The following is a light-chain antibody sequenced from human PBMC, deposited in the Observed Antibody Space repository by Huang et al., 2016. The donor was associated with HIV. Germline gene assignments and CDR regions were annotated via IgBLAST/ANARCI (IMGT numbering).Light chain of an antibody. J-gene: IGKJ1*01. V-gene: IGKV3-20*01. CDR3: QQHGDSRT. CDR1: QRVYSNY. CDR2: GAS. Sequence: DSVLTQSPGTLSLSPGERATLSSRASQRVYSNYLDWYQQRPGQAPRRLSYGASNRATGIPDRVSGGGSGTDFTLTISRLEPEDFAVYYCQQHGDSRTFGQGTKVEIK.